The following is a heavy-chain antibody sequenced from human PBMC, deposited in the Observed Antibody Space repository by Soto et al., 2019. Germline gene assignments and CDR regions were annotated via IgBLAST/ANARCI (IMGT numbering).Heavy chain of an antibody. Sequence: SETLSLTCTVSGGSISSYYWSWIRQPPGKGLEWIGYIYYSGSTNYNPSLKSRVTISVDTSKNQFSLKLSSVTAADTAVYYCARDRIAAAGTVYYYGMDVWGQGTTVTVSS. V-gene: IGHV4-59*01. D-gene: IGHD6-13*01. CDR1: GGSISSYY. J-gene: IGHJ6*02. CDR3: ARDRIAAAGTVYYYGMDV. CDR2: IYYSGST.